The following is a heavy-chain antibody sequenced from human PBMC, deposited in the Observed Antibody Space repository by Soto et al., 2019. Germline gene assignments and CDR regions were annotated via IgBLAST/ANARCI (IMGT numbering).Heavy chain of an antibody. J-gene: IGHJ6*02. V-gene: IGHV4-59*01. CDR1: GGSTISYY. CDR3: ARDTYYYDSSGYYDRYYYYGMDV. CDR2: IYYSGST. Sequence: PSETLSLNCTFSGGSTISYYWSWIRQPPGKGLEWVGYIYYSGSTNYNPSLKSRVTISVDTSKNQFSLKLSSVTAADTAVYYCARDTYYYDSSGYYDRYYYYGMDVWGQGTTVTVSS. D-gene: IGHD3-22*01.